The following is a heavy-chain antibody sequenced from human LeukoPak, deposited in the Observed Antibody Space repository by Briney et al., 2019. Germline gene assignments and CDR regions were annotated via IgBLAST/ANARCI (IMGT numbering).Heavy chain of an antibody. CDR1: GFTVSSSY. CDR3: PRRGDGYNLYYFDY. V-gene: IGHV3-53*01. D-gene: IGHD5-24*01. CDR2: IYSGGST. J-gene: IGHJ4*02. Sequence: GGSLRLSCAASGFTVSSSYMSWVRQAPGKGLEWVSVIYSGGSTYYADSVKGRFTISRDNSKNTLYLQMNSLRAEDTAVYYCPRRGDGYNLYYFDYWGQGTLVTVSS.